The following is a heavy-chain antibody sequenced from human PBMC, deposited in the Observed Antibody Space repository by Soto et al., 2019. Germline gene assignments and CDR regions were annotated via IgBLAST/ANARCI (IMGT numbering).Heavy chain of an antibody. D-gene: IGHD1-1*01. Sequence: EVQLVESGGGLVQPGGSLRLSCAASGFTFSDYWMHWVRQVPGKGLVWVSRIKSDGSTTNYADFVKGRFTISRDNAKNTVFLQMNSLRVEDTAVYYCARGGWKAYYMYVWGKGTTVSVSS. V-gene: IGHV3-74*01. J-gene: IGHJ6*03. CDR1: GFTFSDYW. CDR3: ARGGWKAYYMYV. CDR2: IKSDGSTT.